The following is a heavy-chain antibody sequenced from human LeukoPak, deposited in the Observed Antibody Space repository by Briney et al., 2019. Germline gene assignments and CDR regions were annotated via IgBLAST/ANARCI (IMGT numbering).Heavy chain of an antibody. CDR2: IIPIFGTA. CDR1: GGTFSSYA. CDR3: ALGDFWSGYASNFDF. Sequence: SVKVSCKASGGTFSSYAISWVRQAPGQGLEWMGGIIPIFGTANYAQKFQGRVTITADESTSTAYMELSSLRSEDTAVYYCALGDFWSGYASNFDFWGQGTLVTVSS. V-gene: IGHV1-69*13. J-gene: IGHJ4*02. D-gene: IGHD3-3*01.